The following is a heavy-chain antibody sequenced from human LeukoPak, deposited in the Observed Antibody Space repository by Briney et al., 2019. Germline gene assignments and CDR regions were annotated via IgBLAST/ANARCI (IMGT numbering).Heavy chain of an antibody. CDR2: IGSSGRTI. Sequence: GGSLRLSCAASEFTFSSYSMNWVRQAPGKGLEWVSYIGSSGRTIYYADSVKGRLSISRDNAKNSVYLQMNSLRDEDTAVYYCARDTVNPSGYLDYWGQGTLVTVSS. D-gene: IGHD4-17*01. CDR1: EFTFSSYS. V-gene: IGHV3-48*02. J-gene: IGHJ4*02. CDR3: ARDTVNPSGYLDY.